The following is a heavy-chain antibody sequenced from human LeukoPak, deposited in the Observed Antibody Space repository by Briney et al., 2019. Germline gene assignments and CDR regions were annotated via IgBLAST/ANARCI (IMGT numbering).Heavy chain of an antibody. CDR1: GYTFTSYD. D-gene: IGHD6-6*01. Sequence: ASVKVSCKASGYTFTSYDINWVRQATGQGLGWMGWMNPNSGNTGYAQKFQGRVTMTRNTSISTAYMELSSLRSEDTAVYYCARGLEYSSSYVYYYYMDVWGKGTTVTVSS. CDR2: MNPNSGNT. V-gene: IGHV1-8*01. CDR3: ARGLEYSSSYVYYYYMDV. J-gene: IGHJ6*03.